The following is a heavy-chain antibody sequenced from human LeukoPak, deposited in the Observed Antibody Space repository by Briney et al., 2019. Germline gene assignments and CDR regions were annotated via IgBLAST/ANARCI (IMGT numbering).Heavy chain of an antibody. CDR2: IKEDGSEK. Sequence: GGSLRLSCAASGFTFSTYWMSWVRQAPGKGPEWVANIKEDGSEKYYVDSVKGRFTISRDNAKNSLYLQMNSLRAEDMAVYYCARVGNLYYYYYMDVWGKGTTVTVSS. CDR1: GFTFSTYW. D-gene: IGHD1-14*01. J-gene: IGHJ6*03. CDR3: ARVGNLYYYYYMDV. V-gene: IGHV3-7*01.